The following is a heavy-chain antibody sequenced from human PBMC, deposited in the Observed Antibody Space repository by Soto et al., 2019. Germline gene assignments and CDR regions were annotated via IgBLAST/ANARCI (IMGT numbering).Heavy chain of an antibody. D-gene: IGHD1-20*01. Sequence: GGSLRLSCAASGFTFRGDAMSWVRQAPGKGLEWVSSVSGSGEMTHYAESVKGRFTISXXXXXXTXFXQXEXLRAEDTAVYYCARSEMTYNWNDWGQGT. CDR3: ARSEMTYNWND. CDR2: VSGSGEMT. V-gene: IGHV3-23*01. J-gene: IGHJ4*02. CDR1: GFTFRGDA.